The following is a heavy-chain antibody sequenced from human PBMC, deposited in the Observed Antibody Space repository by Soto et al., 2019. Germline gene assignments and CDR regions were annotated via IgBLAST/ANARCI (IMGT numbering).Heavy chain of an antibody. V-gene: IGHV3-23*01. CDR2: ISGSGTTT. CDR1: GFTFSGYA. CDR3: GHCTGETCYSAGFDM. Sequence: EVQLLESGGDLVQPGGSLRLSCAASGFTFSGYAMTWVRQAPGKGLEWVSSISGSGTTTKYADSVKGRFTISRDNSKNTLYLHMNSLRAEDTAVYFCGHCTGETCYSAGFDMWGQGTMVTVSS. D-gene: IGHD2-8*02. J-gene: IGHJ3*02.